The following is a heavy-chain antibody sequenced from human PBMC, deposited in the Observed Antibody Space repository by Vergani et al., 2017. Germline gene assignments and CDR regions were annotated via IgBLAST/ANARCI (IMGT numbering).Heavy chain of an antibody. Sequence: QVQLVQSGAEVKKPGASVKVSCKASGYTFTSYYMHWVRQAPGQGLEWMGIINPSGGSTSYAQKFQGRVTMTRETSTSTVYMELSSLRSEDTAVYYCARDSGTYYYDSSGYDGVDYWGQGTLVTVSS. CDR3: ARDSGTYYYDSSGYDGVDY. V-gene: IGHV1-46*01. CDR1: GYTFTSYY. CDR2: INPSGGST. J-gene: IGHJ4*02. D-gene: IGHD3-22*01.